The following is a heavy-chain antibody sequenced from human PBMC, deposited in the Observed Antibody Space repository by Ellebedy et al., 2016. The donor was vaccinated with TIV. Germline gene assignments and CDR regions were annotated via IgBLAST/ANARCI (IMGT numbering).Heavy chain of an antibody. V-gene: IGHV3-9*01. J-gene: IGHJ4*02. D-gene: IGHD2-2*01. CDR1: GFTFDDYA. CDR3: ARGDIVVVPAAPRCLDY. CDR2: LSWNSGII. Sequence: SLKISXAASGFTFDDYAMHWVRQAPGKGLEWVSGLSWNSGIITYADSVKGRFTISRDNAKNSLYLQMNSLRAEDTAVYYCARGDIVVVPAAPRCLDYWGQGTLVTVSS.